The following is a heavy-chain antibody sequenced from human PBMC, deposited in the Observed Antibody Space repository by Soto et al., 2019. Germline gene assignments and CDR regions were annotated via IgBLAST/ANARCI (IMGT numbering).Heavy chain of an antibody. CDR2: IYYSGST. CDR3: AREGIVASEGDY. V-gene: IGHV4-31*03. Sequence: QVQLQESGPGLVKPSQTLSLTCTVSGGSISSGGYYWSWIRQHPGQGLEWIGYIYYSGSTYYNPSLKSRVTISVDTSKNQFSLKLCSVTAADTAVYYCAREGIVASEGDYWGQGTLGTVSS. CDR1: GGSISSGGYY. J-gene: IGHJ4*02. D-gene: IGHD5-12*01.